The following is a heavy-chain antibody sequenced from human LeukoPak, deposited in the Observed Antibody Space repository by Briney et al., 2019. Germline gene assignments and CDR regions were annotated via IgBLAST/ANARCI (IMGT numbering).Heavy chain of an antibody. J-gene: IGHJ5*02. CDR1: GYTFTSYY. D-gene: IGHD6-19*01. V-gene: IGHV1-46*01. CDR2: INPSGGST. CDR3: ARDQEGIAVPGTKGRAFDP. Sequence: ASVKVSCKASGYTFTSYYMHWVRQAPGQGLEWMGIINPSGGSTSYAQKFQGRVTMTRDTSISTAYMELSSLRSDDTAVYYCARDQEGIAVPGTKGRAFDPWGQGTLVTVSS.